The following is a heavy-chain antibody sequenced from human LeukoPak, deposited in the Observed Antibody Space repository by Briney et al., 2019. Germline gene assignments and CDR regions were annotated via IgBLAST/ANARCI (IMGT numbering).Heavy chain of an antibody. CDR1: GFTVSSNY. CDR2: ISSSGSTI. CDR3: ARESGRAPHFDI. J-gene: IGHJ3*02. D-gene: IGHD1-26*01. Sequence: GSLRLSCAASGFTVSSNYMSWIRQAPGKGLEWVSYISSSGSTIYYADSVKGRFTISRDNAKNSLYLQMNSLRAEDTAVYYCARESGRAPHFDIWGQGTMVTVSS. V-gene: IGHV3-11*01.